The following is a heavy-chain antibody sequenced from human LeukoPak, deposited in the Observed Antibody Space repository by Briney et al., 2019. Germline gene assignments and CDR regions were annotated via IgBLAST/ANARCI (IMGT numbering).Heavy chain of an antibody. V-gene: IGHV3-48*04. J-gene: IGHJ4*02. CDR1: GFTFSSYS. D-gene: IGHD6-19*01. Sequence: PGGSLRLSCAASGFTFSSYSMNWVRQAPGKGLEWVSYISSSSSTIYYADSVKGRFTISRDNAKNSLYLQMNSLRAEDTAVYYCARDLGVAGTRSFDYWGQGTLVTVSS. CDR2: ISSSSSTI. CDR3: ARDLGVAGTRSFDY.